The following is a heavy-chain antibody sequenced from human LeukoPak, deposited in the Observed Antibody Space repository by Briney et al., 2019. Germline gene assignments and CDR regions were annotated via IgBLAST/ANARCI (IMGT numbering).Heavy chain of an antibody. V-gene: IGHV3-49*04. J-gene: IGHJ4*02. D-gene: IGHD2-15*01. CDR3: TSVSQVAASVFLDY. Sequence: GGSLRLSCTPSGFTFGDYAMSWVRQAPGRGVEGVSLIRSKAYGGTTESAPSVKGRFTITKDDSKSIAYLQITSLKTEYTAGYYCTSVSQVAASVFLDYWGQGSLVTVSS. CDR1: GFTFGDYA. CDR2: IRSKAYGGTT.